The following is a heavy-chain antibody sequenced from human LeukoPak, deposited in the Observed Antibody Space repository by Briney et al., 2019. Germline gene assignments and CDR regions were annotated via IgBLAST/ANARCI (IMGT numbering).Heavy chain of an antibody. CDR1: GFTFSSYA. CDR3: AKDFRRSQWLLLYYFDY. CDR2: ISGSGGST. D-gene: IGHD3-22*01. Sequence: PGGSLRLSCAASGFTFSSYAMSWVRQAPGKGLEWVSAISGSGGSTYYADSVKGRFTISRDNSKDTLYLQMNSLRAEDTAVYYCAKDFRRSQWLLLYYFDYWGQGTLVTVSS. J-gene: IGHJ4*02. V-gene: IGHV3-23*01.